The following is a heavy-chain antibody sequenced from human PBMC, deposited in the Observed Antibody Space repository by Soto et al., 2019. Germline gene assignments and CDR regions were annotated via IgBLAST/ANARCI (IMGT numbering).Heavy chain of an antibody. Sequence: ASVKVSCKASGGTFSSYAISWVRQAPGQGLEWMGGIIPTFGTANYAQKFQGRVTITADKSTSTAYMELSSLRSEDTAVYYCARSGYSYAMLAFFDYWGQGTLVTVSS. D-gene: IGHD5-18*01. J-gene: IGHJ4*02. CDR1: GGTFSSYA. CDR3: ARSGYSYAMLAFFDY. CDR2: IIPTFGTA. V-gene: IGHV1-69*06.